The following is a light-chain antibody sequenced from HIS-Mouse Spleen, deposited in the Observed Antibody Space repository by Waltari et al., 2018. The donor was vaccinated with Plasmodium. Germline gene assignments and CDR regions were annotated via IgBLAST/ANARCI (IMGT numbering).Light chain of an antibody. CDR2: DAS. Sequence: AIQLTQSPSSLSASVGDRVTITCRASQGISSALAWYQQKPGKAPKLLIYDASSVESGVPSRFSGSGSGTDFTLTISSLQPEDFATYYCQQFNSYLTFGGGTKVEIK. CDR1: QGISSA. J-gene: IGKJ4*01. CDR3: QQFNSYLT. V-gene: IGKV1-13*02.